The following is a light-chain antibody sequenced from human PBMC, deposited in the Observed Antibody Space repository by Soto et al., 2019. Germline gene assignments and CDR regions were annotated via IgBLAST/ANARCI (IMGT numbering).Light chain of an antibody. V-gene: IGKV1-5*03. CDR2: QAS. CDR3: QQYKDYSGWT. J-gene: IGKJ1*01. CDR1: QSISNW. Sequence: DIQMTQSPSTLSASEGDRVTITCRASQSISNWLACYQQKPGKAPKLLIYQASSLETGVSSRFSGSASETEFTLSISSLQPDDFATYYCQQYKDYSGWTFGHGTKVEFK.